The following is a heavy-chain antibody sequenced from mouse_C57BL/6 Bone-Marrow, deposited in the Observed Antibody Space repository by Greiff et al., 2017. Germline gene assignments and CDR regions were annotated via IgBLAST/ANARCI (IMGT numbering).Heavy chain of an antibody. CDR2: LYPGNSDT. V-gene: IGHV1-5*01. CDR3: TKIYDGYSGY. Sequence: VQLKQSGPVLARPGASVKMSCKTSGYTFTSYWMHWVKQRPGQGLEWIGALYPGNSDTSYNQKFKGKAKLTAVTADSTAYMELSSLTNEDSAVXYCTKIYDGYSGYWGQGTTLTVSS. CDR1: GYTFTSYW. D-gene: IGHD2-3*01. J-gene: IGHJ2*01.